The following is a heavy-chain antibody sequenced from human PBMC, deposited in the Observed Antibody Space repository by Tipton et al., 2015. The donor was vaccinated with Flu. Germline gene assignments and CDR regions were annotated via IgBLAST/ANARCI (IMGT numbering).Heavy chain of an antibody. Sequence: QLVQSGAEVKKPGSSVKVSCKASGGTFSSYAISWVRQAPGQGLEWMGRIIPIFGTANYAQKFQGRVTITADASTSTAYMELSSLRSEDTAVYYCARSEVVTSPHLPQHPYDAFDIWGQGTMVTVSS. J-gene: IGHJ3*02. D-gene: IGHD4-23*01. CDR3: ARSEVVTSPHLPQHPYDAFDI. V-gene: IGHV1-69*18. CDR1: GGTFSSYA. CDR2: IIPIFGTA.